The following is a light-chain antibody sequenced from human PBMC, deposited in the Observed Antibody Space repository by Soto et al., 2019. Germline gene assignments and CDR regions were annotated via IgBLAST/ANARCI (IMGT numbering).Light chain of an antibody. Sequence: IQVSHSPSSPSASVGARVTITSRASQGISSYLGWYQQKPGKAPNLLIYAASTLQSGVPSRFSGGGSGTDFTLTISSLQPEDFATYYCQQVYVYPSTFGGGTKVDIK. J-gene: IGKJ4*01. CDR1: QGISSY. V-gene: IGKV1-9*01. CDR3: QQVYVYPST. CDR2: AAS.